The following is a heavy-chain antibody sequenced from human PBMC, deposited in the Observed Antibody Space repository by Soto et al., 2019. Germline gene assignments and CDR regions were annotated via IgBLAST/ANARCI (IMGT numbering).Heavy chain of an antibody. Sequence: QVRLQESGPGLVKPSETLSLTCAVSGDSIKTETWWSWLRQLPGTGLEWIGEIKHTGDANANPALRSRVSMSVDRTKNQFFLNLRSVSAADTAVYFCAREGRLHWFESWGQGTLVTVSS. CDR1: GDSIKTETW. J-gene: IGHJ5*01. CDR2: IKHTGDA. V-gene: IGHV4-4*02. CDR3: AREGRLHWFES.